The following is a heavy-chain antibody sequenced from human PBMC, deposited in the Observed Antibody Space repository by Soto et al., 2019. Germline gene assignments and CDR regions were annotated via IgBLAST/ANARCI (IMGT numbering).Heavy chain of an antibody. CDR3: ARYRIAAAGTRWFDP. J-gene: IGHJ5*02. CDR1: GGSISSYY. CDR2: IYYSGST. Sequence: LSLTCTVSGGSISSYYWSWIRQPPGKGLEWIGYIYYSGSTNYNPSLKSRVTISVDTSKNQFSLKLSSVTAADTAVYYCARYRIAAAGTRWFDPWGQGTLVTVSS. V-gene: IGHV4-59*01. D-gene: IGHD6-13*01.